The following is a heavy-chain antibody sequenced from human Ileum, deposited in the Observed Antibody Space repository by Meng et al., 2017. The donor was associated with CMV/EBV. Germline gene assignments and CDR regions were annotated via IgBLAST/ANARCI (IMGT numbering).Heavy chain of an antibody. D-gene: IGHD3-22*01. CDR1: GYSFTTYW. J-gene: IGHJ3*02. Sequence: GGSLRLSCKGSGYSFTTYWIGWVRQLPGKVLEWMGIIYCADSDTRYSPSFQGQVTISADTSINTAFLHWSSLKASDTAIYYCARHGYFDSSGQPHGFDIWGQGTMVTVSS. CDR2: IYCADSDT. CDR3: ARHGYFDSSGQPHGFDI. V-gene: IGHV5-51*01.